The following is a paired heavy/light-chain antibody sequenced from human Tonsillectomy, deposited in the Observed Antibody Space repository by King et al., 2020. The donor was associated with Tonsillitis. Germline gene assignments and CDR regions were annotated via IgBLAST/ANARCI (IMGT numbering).Light chain of an antibody. CDR3: GTWDSSLSAWV. Sequence: QSVLTQPPSVSAAPGQKVTISCSGSSSNIGDNYVSWYQQFPGTAPKLLIYENNKRPSGIPDRFSGSKSGTSATLGITGLQTGDEADYYCGTWDSSLSAWVFGGGTKLTVL. V-gene: IGLV1-51*02. J-gene: IGLJ3*02. CDR1: SSNIGDNY. CDR2: ENN.
Heavy chain of an antibody. CDR3: ARADSSGWYYWFFDL. CDR1: GFTFSTYT. CDR2: ISTSSSFI. Sequence: EVQLVESGGGLVKPGGSLRLSCAASGFTFSTYTMNWVRQAPGKGLEWVSSISTSSSFIHNADSLKGRFTISRDNAKNSLYLQMNSLRAEDTAVYYCARADSSGWYYWFFDLWGRGTLVTVSS. J-gene: IGHJ2*01. D-gene: IGHD6-19*01. V-gene: IGHV3-21*01.